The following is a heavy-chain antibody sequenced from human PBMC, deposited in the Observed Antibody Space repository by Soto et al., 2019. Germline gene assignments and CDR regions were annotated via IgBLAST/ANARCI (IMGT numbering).Heavy chain of an antibody. CDR3: ARGGGPGGDSDAFDI. CDR2: SNHSAST. D-gene: IGHD2-21*02. V-gene: IGHV4-34*01. CDR1: GGSFSGYY. Sequence: QVHLQQWGAGLLKPSETLSLTCVVYGGSFSGYYWTWIRQVPGKGLEWIGESNHSASTNYNPSRRSRVPISEDTSNTQFSLKLNSVTAADTALYFCARGGGPGGDSDAFDIWGQGTMVTVSS. J-gene: IGHJ3*02.